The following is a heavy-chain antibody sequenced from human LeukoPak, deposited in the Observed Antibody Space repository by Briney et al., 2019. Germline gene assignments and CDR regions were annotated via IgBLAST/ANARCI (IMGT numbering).Heavy chain of an antibody. CDR1: GFTFGSYS. CDR2: ISSSSTYI. J-gene: IGHJ4*02. Sequence: GGSLRLSCAASGFTFGSYSVNWVRQAPGKGLEWVSSISSSSTYIYYADSLKGRFTISRDNAKNSLYLQMNSLRAEDTAVYYCARDRGTDYWGQGNLVTVSS. CDR3: ARDRGTDY. V-gene: IGHV3-21*01.